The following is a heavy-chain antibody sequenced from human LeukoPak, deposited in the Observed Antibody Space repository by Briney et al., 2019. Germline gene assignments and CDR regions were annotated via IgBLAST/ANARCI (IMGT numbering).Heavy chain of an antibody. CDR2: IRGSGVST. D-gene: IGHD3-22*01. CDR1: GGSISSGDYY. Sequence: AETLSLTCTVSGGSISSGDYYWSWIRQPPGKGLEWVSIIRGSGVSTFYADSVKGRLTISRDNSKNTVYLQMNSLRAEDTAVYYCAKDGYYDGNYPDPYYFDFWGQGTLVAVSS. V-gene: IGHV3-23*01. J-gene: IGHJ4*02. CDR3: AKDGYYDGNYPDPYYFDF.